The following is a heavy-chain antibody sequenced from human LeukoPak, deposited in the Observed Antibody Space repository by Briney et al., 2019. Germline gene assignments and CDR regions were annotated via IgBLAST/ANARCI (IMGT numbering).Heavy chain of an antibody. CDR1: GYTFTSYD. CDR3: ARLTVAARHFDY. V-gene: IGHV1-8*03. D-gene: IGHD6-6*01. Sequence: ASVKVSCKASGYTFTSYDINWVRQATGQGREWMGWMNPNSGNTGYAQKFQGRVTITADKSTSTAYMELSSLRSEDTAVYYCARLTVAARHFDYWGQGTLVTVSS. J-gene: IGHJ4*02. CDR2: MNPNSGNT.